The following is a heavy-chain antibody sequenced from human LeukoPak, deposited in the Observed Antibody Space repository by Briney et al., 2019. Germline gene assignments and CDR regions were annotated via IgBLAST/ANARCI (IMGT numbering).Heavy chain of an antibody. CDR2: IYYSGST. J-gene: IGHJ3*02. CDR3: ARPGVTGADAFDI. V-gene: IGHV4-59*01. CDR1: GGSISSYY. D-gene: IGHD2-21*02. Sequence: SETLSLTCTVSGGSISSYYWSWIRQPPGKGLEWIGYIYYSGSTNYNPSLKSRVTISVDTSKNQFSLKLSSLTAADTAVYYCARPGVTGADAFDIWGQGTMVTVSS.